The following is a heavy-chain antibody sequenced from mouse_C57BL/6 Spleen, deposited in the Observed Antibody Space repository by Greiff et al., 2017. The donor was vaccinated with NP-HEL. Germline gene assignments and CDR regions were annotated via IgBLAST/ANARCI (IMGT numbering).Heavy chain of an antibody. V-gene: IGHV1-69*01. CDR2: IDPSDSYP. J-gene: IGHJ4*01. CDR3: AADYYGSSPSYAMDY. CDR1: GYTFTSYW. D-gene: IGHD1-1*01. Sequence: VQLQQPGAELVMPGASVKLSCTASGYTFTSYWMHWVKQRPGQGLEWIGEIDPSDSYPNYIQKFKGKSTLTEDKSSSTAYMQLSSLTSEDSAVYYCAADYYGSSPSYAMDYWGQGTSVTVSS.